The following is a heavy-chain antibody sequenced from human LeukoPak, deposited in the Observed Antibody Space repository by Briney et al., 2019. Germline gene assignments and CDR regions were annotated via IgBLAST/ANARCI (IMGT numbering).Heavy chain of an antibody. CDR3: ARRAQVERRHSQFDY. Sequence: ASVKASCKTSGYTFTGYYIHWVRQAPGQGLEWMGMINPSGGSTGYAQKFQGRVTMTRDMSTSTVYMELSSLRSEDTAVFYCARRAQVERRHSQFDYWGQGTLVTVSS. V-gene: IGHV1-46*01. D-gene: IGHD1-1*01. J-gene: IGHJ4*02. CDR1: GYTFTGYY. CDR2: INPSGGST.